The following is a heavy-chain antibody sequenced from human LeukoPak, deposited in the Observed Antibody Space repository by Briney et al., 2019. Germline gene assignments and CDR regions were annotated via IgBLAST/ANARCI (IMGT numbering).Heavy chain of an antibody. CDR1: GYTFTGYA. Sequence: ASVKVSCKASGYTFTGYAMHWVRQAPGQRLEWMGWINAGNGNTKYSQKFQGRVTITRDTSASTAYMELSSLRSEDTAVYYCARERLTYYYDSSGYYFDYWGQGTLVTVSS. J-gene: IGHJ4*02. D-gene: IGHD3-22*01. V-gene: IGHV1-3*01. CDR3: ARERLTYYYDSSGYYFDY. CDR2: INAGNGNT.